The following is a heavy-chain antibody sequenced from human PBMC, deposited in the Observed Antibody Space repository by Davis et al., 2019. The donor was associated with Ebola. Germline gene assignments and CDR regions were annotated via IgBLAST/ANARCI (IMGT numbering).Heavy chain of an antibody. V-gene: IGHV4-34*04. CDR2: VNHSGNT. CDR3: ARGGGSDFWSGFEALDV. J-gene: IGHJ3*01. CDR1: GGHLSGFY. D-gene: IGHD3-3*01. Sequence: MPSETLSLTCAVSGGHLSGFYWSWIRQAPGKGMEWIGEVNHSGNTNHNPSLNSRATISVETSQQISLKLTSVTAADTAVYYCARGGGSDFWSGFEALDVWGQGTMVSVSS.